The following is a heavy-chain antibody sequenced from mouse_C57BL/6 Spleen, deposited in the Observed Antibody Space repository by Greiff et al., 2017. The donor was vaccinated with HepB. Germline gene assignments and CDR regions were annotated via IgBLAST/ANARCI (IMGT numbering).Heavy chain of an antibody. V-gene: IGHV1-81*01. CDR1: GYTFTSYG. D-gene: IGHD4-1*01. Sequence: VKLQESGAELARPGASVKLSCKASGYTFTSYGISWVKQRTGQGLEWIGEIYPRSGNTYYNEKFKGKATLTADKSSSTAYMELRSLTSEDSAVYFCARAGDWVFDYWGQGTTLTVSS. J-gene: IGHJ2*01. CDR2: IYPRSGNT. CDR3: ARAGDWVFDY.